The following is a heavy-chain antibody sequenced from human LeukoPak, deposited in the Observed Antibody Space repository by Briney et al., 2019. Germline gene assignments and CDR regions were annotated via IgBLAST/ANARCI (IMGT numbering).Heavy chain of an antibody. CDR3: ARDRNLDS. Sequence: GGSLRLSCAASGFTFNRYAIHWVRQAPGKGLEWVAFISYDRSNKYFADSVKGRFTISRDNSKNTVYLQMDSLRAEDTAVYYCARDRNLDSWGQGTLVTVSS. V-gene: IGHV3-30-3*01. CDR2: ISYDRSNK. CDR1: GFTFNRYA. J-gene: IGHJ4*02.